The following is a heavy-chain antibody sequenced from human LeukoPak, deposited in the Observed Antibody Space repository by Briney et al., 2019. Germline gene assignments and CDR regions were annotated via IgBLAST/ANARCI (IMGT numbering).Heavy chain of an antibody. J-gene: IGHJ6*03. Sequence: PGGSLRLSCAASGFTFSSYEMNWVRQAPGKGLEWVSYISSSGSTIYYADSVKGRFTISRDNAKNSLYLQMNSLRAEDTAVYYCARVRSMTTPFEDYYYMDVWGKGTTVTISS. CDR3: ARVRSMTTPFEDYYYMDV. CDR1: GFTFSSYE. D-gene: IGHD4-17*01. V-gene: IGHV3-48*03. CDR2: ISSSGSTI.